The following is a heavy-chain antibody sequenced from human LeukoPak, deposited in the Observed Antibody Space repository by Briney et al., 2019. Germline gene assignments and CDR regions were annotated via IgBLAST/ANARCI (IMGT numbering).Heavy chain of an antibody. CDR1: GYTFTSFG. Sequence: ASVKVSCKPSGYTFTSFGISWVRQAPGQGLEWMGWISAYNGDTNYAQKFQGRVTMTTDTSTSTAYMDLRSLRSDDTAVYYCTRDHCRGDNCPSFDYWGQGTLVTVSS. J-gene: IGHJ4*02. CDR3: TRDHCRGDNCPSFDY. CDR2: ISAYNGDT. D-gene: IGHD2-15*01. V-gene: IGHV1-18*04.